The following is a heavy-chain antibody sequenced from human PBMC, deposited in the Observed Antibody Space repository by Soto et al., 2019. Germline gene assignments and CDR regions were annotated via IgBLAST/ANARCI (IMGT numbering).Heavy chain of an antibody. V-gene: IGHV3-30-3*01. J-gene: IGHJ5*02. CDR3: ARDPASYRVLVGGWFDP. CDR1: GFTFSSYA. D-gene: IGHD2-15*01. CDR2: ISYVGSNK. Sequence: QVQLVESGGGVVQPGRSLRLSCAASGFTFSSYAMHWVRQAPGKGLEWVAVISYVGSNKYYADSVKGRFTISRDNSKNTLYLQMNGLRAEDTAVYYCARDPASYRVLVGGWFDPWGQGTLVTVSS.